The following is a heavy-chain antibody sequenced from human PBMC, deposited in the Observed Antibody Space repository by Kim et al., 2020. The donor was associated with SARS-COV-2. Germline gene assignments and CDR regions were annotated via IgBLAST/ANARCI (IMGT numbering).Heavy chain of an antibody. CDR1: GYTFTGYY. CDR2: INPNSGGT. D-gene: IGHD6-13*01. V-gene: IGHV1-2*02. CDR3: ARDSSSWYGRGRYFDY. Sequence: ASVKVSCKASGYTFTGYYMHWVRQAPGQGLEWMGWINPNSGGTNYAQKFQGRVTMTRDTSISTAYMELSRLRSDDTAVYYCARDSSSWYGRGRYFDYWGQGTLVTVSS. J-gene: IGHJ4*02.